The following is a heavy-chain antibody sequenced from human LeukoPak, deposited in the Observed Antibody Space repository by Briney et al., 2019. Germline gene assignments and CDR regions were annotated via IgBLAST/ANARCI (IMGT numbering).Heavy chain of an antibody. CDR3: ARDSRGVRGAPDY. V-gene: IGHV3-21*01. CDR1: GFTSSSYS. D-gene: IGHD3-10*01. Sequence: GGSLRLSCAASGFTSSSYSMNWVRQAPGKGLEWVSSISSSSSYIYYADSVKGRSTISRDNAKNSLYLQMNSLRAEDTAVYYCARDSRGVRGAPDYWGQGTLVTVPS. J-gene: IGHJ4*02. CDR2: ISSSSSYI.